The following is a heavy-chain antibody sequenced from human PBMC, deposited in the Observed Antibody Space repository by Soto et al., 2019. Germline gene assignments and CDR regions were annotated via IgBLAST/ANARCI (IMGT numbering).Heavy chain of an antibody. V-gene: IGHV3-23*01. CDR3: AKGYCSGGDCYRALLDY. CDR1: GFTFSSYA. Sequence: PGGSLRLSCAASGFTFSSYAMSWVRQAPGKGLEWVSAIRGSGDRTYYADSVKGWFTISRDNSKNTVNLQMNSMRAEDTAVYYCAKGYCSGGDCYRALLDYWGQGT. CDR2: IRGSGDRT. D-gene: IGHD2-15*01. J-gene: IGHJ4*02.